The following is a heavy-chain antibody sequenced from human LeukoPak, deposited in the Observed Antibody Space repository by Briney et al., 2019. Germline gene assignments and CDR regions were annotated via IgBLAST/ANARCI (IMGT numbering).Heavy chain of an antibody. CDR1: GGSISSYY. CDR2: IYYSGST. J-gene: IGHJ4*02. V-gene: IGHV4-59*01. D-gene: IGHD2-2*01. Sequence: PSETLSLICTVSGGSISSYYWSWIRQPPGKGLEWIGYIYYSGSTNYNPSLKSRVTISVDTSKNQFSLKLSSVTAADTAVYYCARGGGAVVVPAALDYWGQGTLVTVSS. CDR3: ARGGGAVVVPAALDY.